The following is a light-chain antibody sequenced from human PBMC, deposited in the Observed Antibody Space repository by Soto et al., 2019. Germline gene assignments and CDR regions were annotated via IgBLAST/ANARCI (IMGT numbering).Light chain of an antibody. CDR1: SPNIGADFD. CDR2: GNI. J-gene: IGLJ2*01. CDR3: QSYDTSLNVYVV. V-gene: IGLV1-40*01. Sequence: QSVLTQPPSVSGAPGRRVTISATGSSPNIGADFDVHWYRQLPGTAPKLLIYGNINRPSGVPDRFSGSTSGTSASLTITGLQAEDEADYYCQSYDTSLNVYVVFGGGTQLTVL.